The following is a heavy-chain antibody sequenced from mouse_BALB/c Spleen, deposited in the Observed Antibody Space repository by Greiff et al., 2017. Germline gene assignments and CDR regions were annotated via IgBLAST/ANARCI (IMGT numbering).Heavy chain of an antibody. CDR1: GFTFSSYG. CDR3: ARPGSSPYGYFDV. V-gene: IGHV5-6*01. Sequence: DVHLVESGGDLVKPGGSLKLSCAASGFTFSSYGMSWVRQTPDKRLEWVATISSGGSYTYYPDSVKGRFTISRDNAKNTLYLQMSSLKSEDTAMYYFARPGSSPYGYFDVWGAGTTVTVSS. CDR2: ISSGGSYT. D-gene: IGHD1-1*01. J-gene: IGHJ1*01.